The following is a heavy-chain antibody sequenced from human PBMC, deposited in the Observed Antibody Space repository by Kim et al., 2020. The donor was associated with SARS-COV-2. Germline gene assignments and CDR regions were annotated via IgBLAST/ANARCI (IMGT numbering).Heavy chain of an antibody. J-gene: IGHJ4*02. CDR2: TTRDGDGS. D-gene: IGHD1-7*01. CDR1: GFNFSDYA. V-gene: IGHV3-64D*06. Sequence: GGSLRLSCSASGFNFSDYAIHWVRRAPGMGLQYVSATTRDGDGSFYADSVKDRFTIFRDNSKNTLYLQMSGLRVEDTAVYYCVSYGQNYGGVHWGQGTLVTVSS. CDR3: VSYGQNYGGVH.